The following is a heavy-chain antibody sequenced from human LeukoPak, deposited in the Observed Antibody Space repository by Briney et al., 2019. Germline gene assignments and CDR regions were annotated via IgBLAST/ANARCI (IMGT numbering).Heavy chain of an antibody. V-gene: IGHV1-69*06. CDR3: AGSRDGYNHDALDI. CDR1: GGTFSSYA. CDR2: IIPIFGTA. J-gene: IGHJ3*02. D-gene: IGHD5-24*01. Sequence: SVKVSCKASGGTFSSYAISWVRQAPGQGLEWMGGIIPIFGTANYAQKFQGRVTITADKSTSTAYMELSSLRSEDTAVYYCAGSRDGYNHDALDIWGQGTMVTVSS.